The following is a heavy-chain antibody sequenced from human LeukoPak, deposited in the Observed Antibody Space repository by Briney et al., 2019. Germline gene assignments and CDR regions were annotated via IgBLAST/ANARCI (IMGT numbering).Heavy chain of an antibody. Sequence: GGSLRLSCAASGFTVSSNYMSWTRQAPGKGPELVSYISPSGSSIFYVDSVKGRFTISRDNAKNSLYLQMNSLRAEDTAVYYCTRGHHGLEYWGQGTLVTVSS. J-gene: IGHJ4*02. V-gene: IGHV3-11*01. CDR3: TRGHHGLEY. CDR2: ISPSGSSI. CDR1: GFTVSSNY. D-gene: IGHD1-14*01.